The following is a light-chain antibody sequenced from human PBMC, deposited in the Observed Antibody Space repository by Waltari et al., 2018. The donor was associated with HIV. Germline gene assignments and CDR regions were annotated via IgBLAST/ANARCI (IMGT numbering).Light chain of an antibody. J-gene: IGLJ2*01. Sequence: QSALTQPASVSGSPGQSITISCTGTSSDVGNYNYVSWYQQYPGKAPKLIIYEVNRRPSGVSDRFSGSKSGNTASLTISGLQAEDEADYYCSSYTTSSVYAVFGGGTKLTVL. CDR1: SSDVGNYNY. CDR2: EVN. CDR3: SSYTTSSVYAV. V-gene: IGLV2-14*03.